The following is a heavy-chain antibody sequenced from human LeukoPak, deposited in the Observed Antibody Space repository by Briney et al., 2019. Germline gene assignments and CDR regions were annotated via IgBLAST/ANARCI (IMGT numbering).Heavy chain of an antibody. V-gene: IGHV3-23*01. Sequence: GGTLRLSCAASGFIFSSYGMSWVRQAPGKGLECVSAINGNGGSTYYADSVKGRFTISRDNSKNTLYLQMNSLRAEDTAVYYCAKDSDSSGFMNGDVAFDIWGQGTMVTVSS. CDR3: AKDSDSSGFMNGDVAFDI. J-gene: IGHJ3*02. CDR2: INGNGGST. CDR1: GFIFSSYG. D-gene: IGHD3-22*01.